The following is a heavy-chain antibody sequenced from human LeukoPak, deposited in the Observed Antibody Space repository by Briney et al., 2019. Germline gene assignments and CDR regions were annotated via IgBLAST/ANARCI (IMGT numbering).Heavy chain of an antibody. CDR3: AREPIAAAGTPNWFDP. J-gene: IGHJ5*02. V-gene: IGHV3-30*19. Sequence: GGSLRLSCAASGFTFSSYGMHWVRQAPGKGLEWVAVISYDGSNKYYADSVKGRFTISRDNSKNTLYLQMNSLRAEDTAVYYCAREPIAAAGTPNWFDPWGQGTLVTVSS. CDR2: ISYDGSNK. D-gene: IGHD6-13*01. CDR1: GFTFSSYG.